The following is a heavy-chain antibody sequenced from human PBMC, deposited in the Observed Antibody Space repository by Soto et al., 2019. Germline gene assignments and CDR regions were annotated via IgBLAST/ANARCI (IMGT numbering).Heavy chain of an antibody. V-gene: IGHV4-31*03. Sequence: SETLSLTCTVSGGSISSGGYYWSWIRQHPGKGLEWIGYIYYSGSTYYNPSLKSRVTISVDTSKNQFSLKLSSVTAADTAVYYCARYIVVVPAAPPNWFDHWGQGTLVTVSS. J-gene: IGHJ5*02. CDR3: ARYIVVVPAAPPNWFDH. CDR1: GGSISSGGYY. CDR2: IYYSGST. D-gene: IGHD2-2*01.